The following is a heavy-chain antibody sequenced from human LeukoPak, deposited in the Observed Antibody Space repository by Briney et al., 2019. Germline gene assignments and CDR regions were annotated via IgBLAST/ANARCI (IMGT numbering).Heavy chain of an antibody. CDR3: ARDRGPARLHYYYYGMDV. CDR2: IYSGGST. CDR1: GFTVSSNY. Sequence: GGSLRLSCAASGFTVSSNYMSWVRQAPGKGLEWVSVIYSGGSTYFADSVKGRFTISRDNSKNTLCLQMNSLRAEDTAVYYCARDRGPARLHYYYYGMDVWGQGTTVTVSS. J-gene: IGHJ6*02. V-gene: IGHV3-66*01.